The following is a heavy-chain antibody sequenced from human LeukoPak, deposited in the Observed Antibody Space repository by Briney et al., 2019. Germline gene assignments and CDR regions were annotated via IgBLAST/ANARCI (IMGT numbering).Heavy chain of an antibody. Sequence: PGGSLRLSCAASGFTFSSYEMNWVRQAPGKGLDWVSYISTSGSTIYYADSVKGRFTISRDNAKNSLYLQMNSLRAEDTAVYYCAREEYYFDTSGTNYFDYWGQGTLVTVSS. CDR3: AREEYYFDTSGTNYFDY. CDR2: ISTSGSTI. CDR1: GFTFSSYE. J-gene: IGHJ4*02. D-gene: IGHD3-22*01. V-gene: IGHV3-48*03.